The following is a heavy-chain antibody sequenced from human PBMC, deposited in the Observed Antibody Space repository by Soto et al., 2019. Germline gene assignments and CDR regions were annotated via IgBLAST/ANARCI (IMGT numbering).Heavy chain of an antibody. CDR3: ARDSGYDYGDYYYYYGMDV. CDR2: IYHSGST. CDR1: GCPISSSNW. D-gene: IGHD5-12*01. J-gene: IGHJ6*02. V-gene: IGHV4-4*02. Sequence: SETLSLTCAVCGCPISSSNWWSWVRQPPGKGLEWIGEIYHSGSTNYNPSLKSRVTISVDKSKNQFSLKLSSVTAADTAVYYCARDSGYDYGDYYYYYGMDVWGQGTTVTVSS.